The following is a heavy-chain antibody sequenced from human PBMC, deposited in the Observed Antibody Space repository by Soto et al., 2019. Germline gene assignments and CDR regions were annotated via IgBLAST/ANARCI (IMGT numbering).Heavy chain of an antibody. V-gene: IGHV4-30-2*01. CDR2: IYHSGST. J-gene: IGHJ4*02. Sequence: QLQLQESGSGLVKPSQTLSLTCAVSGGSISSGGYSWSWIRQPPGKGLEWIGYIYHSGSTYYNPSLKSRVTISVDRSKNQFSLKLSSVTAADTAVYYCARVWSPPYYYDSSGYYDYFDYWGQGTLVTVSS. CDR1: GGSISSGGYS. D-gene: IGHD3-22*01. CDR3: ARVWSPPYYYDSSGYYDYFDY.